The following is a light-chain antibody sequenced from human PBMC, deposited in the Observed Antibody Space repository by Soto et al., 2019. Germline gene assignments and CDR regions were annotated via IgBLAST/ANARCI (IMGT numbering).Light chain of an antibody. Sequence: EIVLTQSPGTLSLSPGERATLSCRASQSVTSRYLAWYQQKPGQAPRLLIYGASTRATGIPARFSGSGSGTEFTLTINSLQSEDFAVYYCQQYNNWPPFNFGQGTRLEI. V-gene: IGKV3-15*01. CDR1: QSVTSRY. J-gene: IGKJ5*01. CDR3: QQYNNWPPFN. CDR2: GAS.